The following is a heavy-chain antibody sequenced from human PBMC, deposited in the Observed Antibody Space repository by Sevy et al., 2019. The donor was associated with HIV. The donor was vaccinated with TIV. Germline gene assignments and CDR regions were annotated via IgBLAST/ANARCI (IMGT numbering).Heavy chain of an antibody. Sequence: GGSLRLSCAASGFSFNTHAMHWVRQAPGKGLDWVALISYDGSAKYYADSVKGRFTVSRDDSKNTLYLQMNRLRPEDSAVYYWARGGGHTSAWTPGKYWGQGTQVTVSS. CDR3: ARGGGHTSAWTPGKY. V-gene: IGHV3-30-3*01. D-gene: IGHD6-19*01. CDR1: GFSFNTHA. CDR2: ISYDGSAK. J-gene: IGHJ4*02.